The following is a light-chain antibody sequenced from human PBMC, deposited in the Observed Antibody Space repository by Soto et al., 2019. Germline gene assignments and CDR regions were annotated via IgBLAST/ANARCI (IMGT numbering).Light chain of an antibody. CDR1: QIVGRD. V-gene: IGKV3D-15*01. CDR2: DIF. CDR3: QQYNSCPRT. J-gene: IGKJ4*01. Sequence: EILMTQSTTTLSVSPGERATLSCRARQIVGRDLAWYQQKPGQAPRLVIYDIFARATGVPTRISGSGSGPELTLTISSLQSEDFAVYYFQQYNSCPRTFGGGTKVDIK.